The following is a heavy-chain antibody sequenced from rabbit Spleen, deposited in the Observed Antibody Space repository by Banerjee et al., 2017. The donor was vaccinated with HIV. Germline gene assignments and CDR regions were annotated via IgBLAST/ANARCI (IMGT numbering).Heavy chain of an antibody. CDR3: VRDQARMLDL. D-gene: IGHD6-1*01. CDR1: GFDFRHYG. Sequence: QQQLVESGGGLVQPGGSLKLSCKASGFDFRHYGVRWVRQAPGKGLEWIGYIDPIFTTTHYASWVNGRFTISRDIDQNTLYLQLNSLTAADTATYFCVRDQARMLDLWGPGTLVTVS. V-gene: IGHV1S47*01. CDR2: IDPIFTTT. J-gene: IGHJ4*01.